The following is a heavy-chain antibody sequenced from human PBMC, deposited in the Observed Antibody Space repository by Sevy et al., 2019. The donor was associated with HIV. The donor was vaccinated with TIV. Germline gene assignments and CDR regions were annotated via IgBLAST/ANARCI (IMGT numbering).Heavy chain of an antibody. Sequence: GGSLRLSCAASGFTFSSYAMSWVRQAPGKGLEWVSAISGSGGSTYYADSVKGRFTISRDNSKNTLYLQMNSLRAEDTAVYYCATDDYGDYFFLWYWGQGTLVTVSS. J-gene: IGHJ4*02. CDR2: ISGSGGST. CDR1: GFTFSSYA. CDR3: ATDDYGDYFFLWY. D-gene: IGHD4-17*01. V-gene: IGHV3-23*01.